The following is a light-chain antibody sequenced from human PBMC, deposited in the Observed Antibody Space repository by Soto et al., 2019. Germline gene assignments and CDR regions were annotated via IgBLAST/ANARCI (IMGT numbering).Light chain of an antibody. J-gene: IGKJ5*01. Sequence: DIQMTQSPSTLSTSVGDRVTITCRASQNIVNWLAWYQQKPGKAPKILIYGASTLERGVPSRFSGSGSGTEFTLTITNLQPDDFATYYCQQYNTYSATFGQGTRLEI. CDR2: GAS. CDR1: QNIVNW. V-gene: IGKV1-5*01. CDR3: QQYNTYSAT.